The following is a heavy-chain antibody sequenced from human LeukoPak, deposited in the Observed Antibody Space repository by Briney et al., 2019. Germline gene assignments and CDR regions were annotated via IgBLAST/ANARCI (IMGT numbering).Heavy chain of an antibody. J-gene: IGHJ4*02. V-gene: IGHV4-34*01. CDR1: GGSFSGYY. D-gene: IGHD6-13*01. Sequence: SETLSLTCAVYGGSFSGYYWSWIRQPPGKGLEWIGEINHSGSTNYNPSLKSRVTISVDRSKNQFSLNLSSVTAADTAVYYCGRGGIAAAASGIDYWGQGTLVAVSS. CDR2: INHSGST. CDR3: GRGGIAAAASGIDY.